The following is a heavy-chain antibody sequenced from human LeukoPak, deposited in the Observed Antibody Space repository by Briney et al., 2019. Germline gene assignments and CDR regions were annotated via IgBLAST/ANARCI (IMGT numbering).Heavy chain of an antibody. CDR2: ISESGGST. D-gene: IGHD4-17*01. V-gene: IGHV3-23*01. CDR3: AKAGVRPVTTGDY. CDR1: GFTFTSYA. Sequence: GGSLRLSCAASGFTFTSYAMSWVRQTPGKGLEWVSGISESGGSTYYLDSVKGRFTISRDNSKNTVYLQMDSLRADDTAIYYCAKAGVRPVTTGDYWGQGTLVTVSS. J-gene: IGHJ4*02.